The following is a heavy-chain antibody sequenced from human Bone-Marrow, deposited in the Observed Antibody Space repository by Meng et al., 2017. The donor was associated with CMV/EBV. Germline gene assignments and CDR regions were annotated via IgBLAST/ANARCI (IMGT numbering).Heavy chain of an antibody. D-gene: IGHD2-2*01. CDR2: INPNSGGT. V-gene: IGHV1-2*02. CDR3: ARELSGSSTSWPLDY. Sequence: ASVNVSCKAAGYTFTGYYMHWVRQAPGQGLEWMGWINPNSGGTNYAQKFQGRVTMTRDTSISTAYMDLSRLRSDDTAVYYCARELSGSSTSWPLDYWGQGTLVTVSS. CDR1: GYTFTGYY. J-gene: IGHJ4*02.